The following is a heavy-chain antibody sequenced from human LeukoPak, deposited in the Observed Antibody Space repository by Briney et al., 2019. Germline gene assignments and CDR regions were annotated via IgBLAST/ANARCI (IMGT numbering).Heavy chain of an antibody. Sequence: GGSLRLSCAASGFTVSSNYMSWVRQAPRKGLEWVSVIYSGGSTYYADSVKGRFTISKDNSKNTLYLQMNSLRAEDTAVYYCARSYCSSTSCYSTYGMDVWGQGTTVTVSS. CDR2: IYSGGST. V-gene: IGHV3-66*01. D-gene: IGHD2-2*01. J-gene: IGHJ6*02. CDR3: ARSYCSSTSCYSTYGMDV. CDR1: GFTVSSNY.